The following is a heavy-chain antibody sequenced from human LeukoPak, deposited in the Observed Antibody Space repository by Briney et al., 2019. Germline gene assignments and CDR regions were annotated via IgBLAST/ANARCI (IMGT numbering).Heavy chain of an antibody. CDR3: ARGSRVGTTTLLPFEY. Sequence: GGSLRLSCVGSGITFSGYWMYWVHQAPGKGLVWVSRSNSDGSDTSYADSVKGRFTISRDNAKNTLYLQMNSLRAEDTAVYYCARGSRVGTTTLLPFEYWGQGTLVTVSS. V-gene: IGHV3-74*01. CDR1: GITFSGYW. J-gene: IGHJ4*02. CDR2: SNSDGSDT. D-gene: IGHD1-26*01.